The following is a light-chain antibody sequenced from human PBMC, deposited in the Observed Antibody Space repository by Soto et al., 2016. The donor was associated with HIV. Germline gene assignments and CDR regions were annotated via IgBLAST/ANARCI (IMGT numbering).Light chain of an antibody. Sequence: DIQMTQSPSSLSASVGARVTITCRASQDISNYLAWYQQKPGKVPKLLIYAASTLQSGVPSRFSGSGSGTDFTLTISSLQPEDVATYYCQKYNSAGTFGQGTKVE. V-gene: IGKV1-27*01. CDR1: QDISNY. CDR2: AAS. CDR3: QKYNSAGT. J-gene: IGKJ1*01.